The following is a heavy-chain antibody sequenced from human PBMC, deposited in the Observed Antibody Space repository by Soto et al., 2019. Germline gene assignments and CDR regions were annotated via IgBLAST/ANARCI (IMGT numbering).Heavy chain of an antibody. CDR2: ISGGSASI. D-gene: IGHD1-1*01. Sequence: PGGSLRLSCTASGFPFSSHSMNWVRQAPGKGLEWVSYISGGSASIYYADSLKGRFTVSRDNVKNSLFLQMDSLRAEDTAVFFCARVLPTTGRGNYYYYYMDVWGKGTTVTVSS. J-gene: IGHJ6*03. CDR1: GFPFSSHS. CDR3: ARVLPTTGRGNYYYYYMDV. V-gene: IGHV3-48*01.